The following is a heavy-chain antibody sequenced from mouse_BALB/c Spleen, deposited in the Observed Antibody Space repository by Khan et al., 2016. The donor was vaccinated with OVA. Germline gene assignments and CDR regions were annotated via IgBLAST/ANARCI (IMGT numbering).Heavy chain of an antibody. Sequence: VQLQQSGPGLVKPSQSLSLTCTVTGYSITSGYGWNWIRQFPGNKLEWMGYISYSGSTNYNPSLKSRVSITRDTSKNQFFLQLNSVTTEDTATYYCARTARIKYWGQGTTLTVSS. CDR2: ISYSGST. J-gene: IGHJ2*01. D-gene: IGHD1-2*01. CDR3: ARTARIKY. V-gene: IGHV3-2*02. CDR1: GYSITSGYG.